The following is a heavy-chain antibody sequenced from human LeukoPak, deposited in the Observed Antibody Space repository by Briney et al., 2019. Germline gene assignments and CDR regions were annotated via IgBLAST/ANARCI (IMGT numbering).Heavy chain of an antibody. Sequence: SETLSLTCAVYGGSFSGYYWSWIRQPPGKGLEWIGEINHSGSTNYNPSLKSRVTISVNTSKNQFSLKLSSVTAADTAVYYCARGEVSFDYWGQGTLVTVSS. J-gene: IGHJ4*02. CDR3: ARGEVSFDY. CDR1: GGSFSGYY. CDR2: INHSGST. V-gene: IGHV4-34*01.